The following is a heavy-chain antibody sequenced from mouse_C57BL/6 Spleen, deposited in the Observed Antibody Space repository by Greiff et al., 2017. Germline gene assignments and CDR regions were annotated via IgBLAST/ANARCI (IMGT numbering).Heavy chain of an antibody. D-gene: IGHD2-3*01. Sequence: LMESGGGLVQPKGSLKLSCAASGFSFNTYAMNWVRQAPGKGLEWVARIRSKSNNYATYYADSVKDRFIISRDDSESMLYMQMNNLKTEDTAMYYCVSSDGTVPFAYWGQGALVPVA. CDR2: IRSKSNNYAT. CDR1: GFSFNTYA. CDR3: VSSDGTVPFAY. J-gene: IGHJ3*01. V-gene: IGHV10-1*01.